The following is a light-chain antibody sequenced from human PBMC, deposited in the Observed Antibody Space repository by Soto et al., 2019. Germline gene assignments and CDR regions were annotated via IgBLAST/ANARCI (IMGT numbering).Light chain of an antibody. CDR3: QQYENLPT. V-gene: IGKV1-27*01. CDR2: TAS. J-gene: IGKJ5*01. Sequence: DIQMTQSPSSLSASAGDRVTITCRASQGISNYLAWYQQRPGKVPKLLIYTASTLQSGVPSRFSGSGSGAEFTLTISSLQPEDVATYYCQQYENLPTFGQGTRLEIK. CDR1: QGISNY.